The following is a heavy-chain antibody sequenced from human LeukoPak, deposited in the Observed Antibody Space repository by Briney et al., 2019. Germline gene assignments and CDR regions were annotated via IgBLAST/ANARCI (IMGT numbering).Heavy chain of an antibody. CDR3: ARVRIYCSGGSCYGSDI. D-gene: IGHD2-15*01. V-gene: IGHV3-74*01. CDR1: GFTFSSYW. Sequence: PGGSLRLSCAASGFTFSSYWMHWVRQAPGKGLVWVSRINSDGSSTSYADSVKGRFTISRDNAKNTPYLQMNSLRAEDTAVYYCARVRIYCSGGSCYGSDIWGQGTMVTVSS. J-gene: IGHJ3*02. CDR2: INSDGSST.